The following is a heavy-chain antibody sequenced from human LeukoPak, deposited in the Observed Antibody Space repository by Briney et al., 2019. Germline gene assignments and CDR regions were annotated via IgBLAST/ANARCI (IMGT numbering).Heavy chain of an antibody. V-gene: IGHV3-48*04. CDR2: ISSSGSII. Sequence: GGSLRLSCAASGFTFSSYGMHWVRQAPGKGLEWVSYISSSGSIIYYADSVKGRFTISRDNAKNSLYLQMNSLRAEDTAVYYCASLYGSGSYYNGALDYWGQGTLVTVSS. D-gene: IGHD3-10*01. CDR1: GFTFSSYG. J-gene: IGHJ4*02. CDR3: ASLYGSGSYYNGALDY.